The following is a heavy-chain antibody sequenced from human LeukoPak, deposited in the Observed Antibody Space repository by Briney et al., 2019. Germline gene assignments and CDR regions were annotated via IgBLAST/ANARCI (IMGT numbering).Heavy chain of an antibody. V-gene: IGHV3-7*01. CDR1: GFTFSSYW. J-gene: IGHJ4*02. CDR2: IKQDGSEK. CDR3: ASLGYSSSSEFDY. Sequence: GRSLRLSCAASGFTFSSYWMSWVRQAPGKGLEWVANIKQDGSEKYYVDSVKGRFTISRDNAKKSLYLQMNSLRAEDTAVYYCASLGYSSSSEFDYWGQGTLVTVSS. D-gene: IGHD6-13*01.